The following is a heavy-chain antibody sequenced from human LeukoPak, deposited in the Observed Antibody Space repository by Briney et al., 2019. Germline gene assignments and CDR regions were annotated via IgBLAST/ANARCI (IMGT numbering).Heavy chain of an antibody. CDR2: ISAYNGNT. CDR3: ARDGVEEGLYNWFDP. CDR1: GYTFTSYG. V-gene: IGHV1-18*01. D-gene: IGHD2-15*01. J-gene: IGHJ5*02. Sequence: ASVKVSCKASGYTFTSYGISWVRQAPGQGLEWMGWISAYNGNTNYAQKFQGRVTITTDESTSTAYMELSSLRSEDTAVYYCARDGVEEGLYNWFDPWGREPWSPSPQ.